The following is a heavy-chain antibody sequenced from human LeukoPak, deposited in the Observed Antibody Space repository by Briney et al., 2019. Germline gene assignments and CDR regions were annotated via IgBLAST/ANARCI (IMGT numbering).Heavy chain of an antibody. CDR3: ARHIGIAGLRGFDY. D-gene: IGHD6-19*01. CDR2: IYSGGST. J-gene: IGHJ4*02. Sequence: GGSLRLSCAASGFTVSSNYMSWVRQAPGKGLEWVSVIYSGGSTYYADSVKGRFTISRDNSKNTLYLQMNSLRAEDTAVYYCARHIGIAGLRGFDYWGQGTLVTVSS. V-gene: IGHV3-53*01. CDR1: GFTVSSNY.